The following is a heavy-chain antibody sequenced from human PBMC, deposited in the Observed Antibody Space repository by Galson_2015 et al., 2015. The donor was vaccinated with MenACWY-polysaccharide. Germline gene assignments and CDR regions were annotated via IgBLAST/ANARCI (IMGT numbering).Heavy chain of an antibody. CDR1: GYPISSGYY. V-gene: IGHV4-38-2*01. D-gene: IGHD1-26*01. CDR2: IYHSGST. CDR3: ARVEKYSGSYYILH. Sequence: SETLTVTCAVSGYPISSGYYCGWIRQPPGKGLEWIGSIYHSGSTYYNPSLKSRVTISVDTSKNQFSLKLSSVTAADTAVYYCARVEKYSGSYYILHWGQGTLVTVSS. J-gene: IGHJ4*02.